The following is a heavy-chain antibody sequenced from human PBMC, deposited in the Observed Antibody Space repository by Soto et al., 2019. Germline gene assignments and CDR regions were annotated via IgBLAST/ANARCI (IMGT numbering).Heavy chain of an antibody. V-gene: IGHV3-23*01. J-gene: IGHJ5*02. D-gene: IGHD3-10*01. CDR2: ISGGGIST. Sequence: EVQLLESGGGLVQPGGSLTLSCAASGFTFSNYPMSWVRQAPGKGLEWVSAISGGGISTYYADSVRGRFTISRDNPRNTLYLRMNRLRAEDTAVYYCARDAISMVRGTNNWFDPWGQGTLVTVSS. CDR3: ARDAISMVRGTNNWFDP. CDR1: GFTFSNYP.